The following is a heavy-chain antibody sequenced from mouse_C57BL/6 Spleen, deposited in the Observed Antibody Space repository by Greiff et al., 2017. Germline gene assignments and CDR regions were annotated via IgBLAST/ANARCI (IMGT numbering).Heavy chain of an antibody. CDR1: GFSLTSYG. Sequence: VQLQQSGPGLVQPSQSLSITCTVSGFSLTSYGVHWVRQSPGKGLEWLGVIWRGGSTDYNAAFMSRLSITKDNSKSQVFFKMNSLQADDTAIYYCAKHYYGSIYAMDYWGQGTSVTVSS. J-gene: IGHJ4*01. D-gene: IGHD1-1*01. CDR2: IWRGGST. V-gene: IGHV2-5*01. CDR3: AKHYYGSIYAMDY.